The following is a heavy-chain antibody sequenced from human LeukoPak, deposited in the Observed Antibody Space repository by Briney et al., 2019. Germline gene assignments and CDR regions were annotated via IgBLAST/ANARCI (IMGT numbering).Heavy chain of an antibody. D-gene: IGHD6-6*01. J-gene: IGHJ4*02. V-gene: IGHV4-34*01. Sequence: KPSETLSLTCAVYGGSFSGYYWSWIRQPPGKGLEWIGEINHSGSTNYNPSLKSRVTISVDTSKNQFSLKLSSVTAADTAVYYCARGQDVEYSSSRADYWGQGTLVTVSS. CDR2: INHSGST. CDR1: GGSFSGYY. CDR3: ARGQDVEYSSSRADY.